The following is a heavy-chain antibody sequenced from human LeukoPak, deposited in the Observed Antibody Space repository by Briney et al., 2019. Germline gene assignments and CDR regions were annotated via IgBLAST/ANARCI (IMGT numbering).Heavy chain of an antibody. D-gene: IGHD3-3*01. CDR3: ARHLRSDPEWADFWSGYSAVNAFDI. CDR2: IYYSGST. Sequence: SETLSLTCTVSGGSISSYYWSWIRQPPGKGLEWIGYIYYSGSTNYNPSLKSRVTISVDTSKNQFSLKLSSVTAADTAVYYCARHLRSDPEWADFWSGYSAVNAFDIWGQGTMVTVSS. J-gene: IGHJ3*02. CDR1: GGSISSYY. V-gene: IGHV4-59*08.